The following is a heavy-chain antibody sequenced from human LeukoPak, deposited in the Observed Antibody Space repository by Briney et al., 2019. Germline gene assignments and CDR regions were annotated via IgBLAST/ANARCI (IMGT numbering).Heavy chain of an antibody. V-gene: IGHV4-34*01. CDR1: GGSFSGYY. J-gene: IGHJ5*02. Sequence: PSETLSLTCAVYGGSFSGYYWSWIRQPPGKGLEWIGEISHSGSTNYNPSLKSRVTISVDTSKNQFSLKLSSVTAADTAMYYCARVSRVVVVPAASFRFDPWGQGTLVTVSS. D-gene: IGHD2-2*01. CDR3: ARVSRVVVVPAASFRFDP. CDR2: ISHSGST.